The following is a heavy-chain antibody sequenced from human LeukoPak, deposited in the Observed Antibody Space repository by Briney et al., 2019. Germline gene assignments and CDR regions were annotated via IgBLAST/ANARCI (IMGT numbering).Heavy chain of an antibody. CDR2: INHSGST. J-gene: IGHJ3*02. Sequence: SETLSLTCAVYGGSFSGYYRSWIRQPPGKGLEWIGEINHSGSTNYNPSLKSRVTISVDTSKNQFSLKLSSVTAADTAVYYCATRYNWNYSLIWGQGTMVTVSS. CDR3: ATRYNWNYSLI. CDR1: GGSFSGYY. V-gene: IGHV4-34*01. D-gene: IGHD1-7*01.